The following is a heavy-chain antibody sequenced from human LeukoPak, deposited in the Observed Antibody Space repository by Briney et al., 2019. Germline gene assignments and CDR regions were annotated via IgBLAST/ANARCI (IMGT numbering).Heavy chain of an antibody. J-gene: IGHJ4*02. CDR2: INPNSGGT. CDR3: ARIPRIAARYYFDY. CDR1: GYTFTGYY. D-gene: IGHD6-13*01. Sequence: ASVKVSCKASGYTFTGYYMHWVRQAPGQGLEWMGWINPNSGGTNYAQKFQGGVTMTRDTSISTAYMELSRLRSDDTAVYYCARIPRIAARYYFDYWGQGTLVTVSS. V-gene: IGHV1-2*02.